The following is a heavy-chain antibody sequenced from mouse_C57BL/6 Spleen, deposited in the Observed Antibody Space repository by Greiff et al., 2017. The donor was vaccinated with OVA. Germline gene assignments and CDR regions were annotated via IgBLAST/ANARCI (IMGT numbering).Heavy chain of an antibody. J-gene: IGHJ1*03. CDR2: IYPGDGDT. D-gene: IGHD4-1*01. Sequence: LQESGPELVKPGASVKISCKASGYAFSSSWMNWVKQRPGKGLEWIGRIYPGDGDTNYNGKFKGKATLTADKSSSTAYMQLSSLTSEDSAVYFCARRTGTGYFDGWGTGTTVTVSS. V-gene: IGHV1-82*01. CDR1: GYAFSSSW. CDR3: ARRTGTGYFDG.